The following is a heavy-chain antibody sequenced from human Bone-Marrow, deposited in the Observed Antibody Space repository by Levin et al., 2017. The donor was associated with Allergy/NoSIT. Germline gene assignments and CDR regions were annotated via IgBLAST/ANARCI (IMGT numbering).Heavy chain of an antibody. D-gene: IGHD3-9*01. CDR3: ARHGWPPAHYDILTGRPDAFDI. CDR2: IYYSGST. Sequence: SETLSLTCTVSGGSISSYYWSWIRQPPGKGLEWIGYIYYSGSTNYNPSLKSRVTISVDTSKNQFSLKLSSVTAADTAVYYCARHGWPPAHYDILTGRPDAFDIWGQGTMVTVSS. V-gene: IGHV4-59*08. J-gene: IGHJ3*02. CDR1: GGSISSYY.